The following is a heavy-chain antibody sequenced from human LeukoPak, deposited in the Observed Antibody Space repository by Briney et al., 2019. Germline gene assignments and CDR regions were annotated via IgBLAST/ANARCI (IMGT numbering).Heavy chain of an antibody. CDR3: ARVSGSWEIFDY. V-gene: IGHV1-69*04. CDR2: IIPILGIA. D-gene: IGHD1-26*01. J-gene: IGHJ4*02. Sequence: GASVKVSCKASGGTFSSYAISWVRQAPGQGLEWMGRIIPILGIANYAQKFQGRVTITADKSTSTAYMELSSLRSEDTAVYYCARVSGSWEIFDYWGQGTLVTVPS. CDR1: GGTFSSYA.